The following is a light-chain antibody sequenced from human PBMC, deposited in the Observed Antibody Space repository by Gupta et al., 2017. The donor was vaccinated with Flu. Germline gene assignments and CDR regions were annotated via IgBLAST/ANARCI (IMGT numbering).Light chain of an antibody. CDR2: TAS. V-gene: IGKV3-20*01. Sequence: GERATLSCRASQSVTNSYLAWYQHKPGQAPRLLIYTASSRITGIPDRFSGSGSGTDFTLTISRLEPEDFAVYYCQQYGSSPRTFGQGTKVEVK. CDR3: QQYGSSPRT. J-gene: IGKJ1*01. CDR1: QSVTNSY.